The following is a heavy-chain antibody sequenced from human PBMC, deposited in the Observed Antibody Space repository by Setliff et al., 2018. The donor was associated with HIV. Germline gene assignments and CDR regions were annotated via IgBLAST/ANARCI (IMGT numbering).Heavy chain of an antibody. D-gene: IGHD3-16*01. CDR2: ISGYNGNT. CDR3: ARAYPWGYVDYYYMDV. CDR1: GYTFTSYC. J-gene: IGHJ6*03. Sequence: ASVKVSCKASGYTFTSYCVHWVRQAPGQGLEWMGWISGYNGNTDYAQNLQGRVTMTTDTSTSTAYMELRSLRSDDTAVYYCARAYPWGYVDYYYMDVWGKGTTVTVSS. V-gene: IGHV1-18*04.